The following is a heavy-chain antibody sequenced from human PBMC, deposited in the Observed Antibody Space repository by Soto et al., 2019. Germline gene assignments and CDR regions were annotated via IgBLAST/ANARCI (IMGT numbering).Heavy chain of an antibody. J-gene: IGHJ4*02. CDR2: IYYSGST. D-gene: IGHD6-19*01. CDR1: GGSISSYY. V-gene: IGHV4-59*08. Sequence: SETLSLTCTVSGGSISSYYWSWIRQPPGKGLEWIGYIYYSGSTNYNPSLKSRVTISVDTSKNQFSLKLSSVTAADTAVYYCARQVGGWPPWYFDYWGPGTLVNLSS. CDR3: ARQVGGWPPWYFDY.